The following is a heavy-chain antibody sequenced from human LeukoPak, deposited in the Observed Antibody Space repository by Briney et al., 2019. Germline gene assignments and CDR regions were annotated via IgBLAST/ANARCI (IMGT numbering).Heavy chain of an antibody. Sequence: SETLXLTCTVSGGSISSYYWSWIRQPPGKGLEWIGYIYYSGSTNYNPSLKSRVTISVDTSKNQFSLKLSSVTAADTAVYYCARYHSGYDDYWGQGTLVTVSS. CDR3: ARYHSGYDDY. J-gene: IGHJ4*02. CDR1: GGSISSYY. D-gene: IGHD5-12*01. CDR2: IYYSGST. V-gene: IGHV4-59*12.